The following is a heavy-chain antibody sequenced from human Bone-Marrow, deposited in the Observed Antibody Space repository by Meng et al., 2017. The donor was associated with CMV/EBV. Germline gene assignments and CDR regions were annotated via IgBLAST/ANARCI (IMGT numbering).Heavy chain of an antibody. V-gene: IGHV5-51*01. CDR1: GYSFTSYW. J-gene: IGHJ5*02. Sequence: GESLKISCKGSGYSFTSYWIGWVRQMPGKGLEWMGIIYPGDSDTRYSPSFQGQVTISADKSISTAYLQWSSLKASDTATYYCARHTTHCSSTSCYRGPNWFDPWGQGTLVTVSS. D-gene: IGHD2-2*01. CDR3: ARHTTHCSSTSCYRGPNWFDP. CDR2: IYPGDSDT.